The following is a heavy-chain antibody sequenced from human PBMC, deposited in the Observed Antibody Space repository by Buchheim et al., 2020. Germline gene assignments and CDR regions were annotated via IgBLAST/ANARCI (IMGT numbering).Heavy chain of an antibody. J-gene: IGHJ4*02. Sequence: EVQLVESGGGLVQPGGSLRLSCAASGFTFSDYWMTWVRQAPGKGLEWVANINRDGSEKNYVDSVQGRFTLSSDNAKISLNLQMNSLRAEDTAVYYCAREGREQPIDYWGQGTL. V-gene: IGHV3-7*01. CDR1: GFTFSDYW. CDR3: AREGREQPIDY. D-gene: IGHD1-26*01. CDR2: INRDGSEK.